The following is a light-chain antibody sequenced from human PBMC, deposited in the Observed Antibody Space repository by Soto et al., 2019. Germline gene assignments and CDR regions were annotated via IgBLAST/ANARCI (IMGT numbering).Light chain of an antibody. Sequence: EIWLTQSPGTLSLSPGERATLSCGASQSVSSNLAWYQQKPGQAPRLLIYGASTRATGIPARFSGSGSGTEFTLTISSLQSEDFAVYYCQQYDNWPLTFGGGTQVDIK. CDR3: QQYDNWPLT. J-gene: IGKJ4*01. CDR1: QSVSSN. V-gene: IGKV3-15*01. CDR2: GAS.